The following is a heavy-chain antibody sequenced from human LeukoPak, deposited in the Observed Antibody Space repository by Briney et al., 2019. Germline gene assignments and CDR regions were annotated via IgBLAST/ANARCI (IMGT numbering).Heavy chain of an antibody. CDR2: INPSGGST. D-gene: IGHD3-9*01. Sequence: ASVKVSCKASGYTFTSYYMHWVRQAPGQGLEWMGIINPSGGSTSYAQKFQGRVTMTRDMSTSTVYMELSSLRSEDTAVYYCARDFRVDILTGYSIRLDYYYMDVWGKGTTVTISS. CDR3: ARDFRVDILTGYSIRLDYYYMDV. V-gene: IGHV1-46*01. J-gene: IGHJ6*03. CDR1: GYTFTSYY.